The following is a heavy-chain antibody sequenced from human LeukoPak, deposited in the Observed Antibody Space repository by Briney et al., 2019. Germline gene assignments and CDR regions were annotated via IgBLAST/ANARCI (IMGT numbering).Heavy chain of an antibody. CDR3: PRQNAVAGTSFDY. V-gene: IGHV4-39*01. CDR1: GGSISSSNSY. CDR2: FHYSGST. Sequence: SETLSLPCTVSGGSISSSNSYWGWIRQPPGKGLEWIGSFHYSGSTYYNPSLKSRVTISGDTSKNQFSLKVSSVSAADTAVYYCPRQNAVAGTSFDYWGQGTLVTVSS. D-gene: IGHD6-19*01. J-gene: IGHJ4*02.